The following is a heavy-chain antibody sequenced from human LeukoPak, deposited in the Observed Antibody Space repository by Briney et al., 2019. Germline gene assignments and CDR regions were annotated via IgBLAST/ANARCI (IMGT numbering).Heavy chain of an antibody. J-gene: IGHJ3*02. V-gene: IGHV3-23*01. CDR1: GFTFSSYV. CDR2: IGASGGST. Sequence: GGSLRLSCAASGFTFSSYVVNWVRQAPGKGLEWVSGIGASGGSTYYADSVKGRFTISRDNSKNSLYLQMNSLRVEDTAVYYCARGQKGYRSYDIWGQGTKVTVSS. CDR3: ARGQKGYRSYDI. D-gene: IGHD5-18*01.